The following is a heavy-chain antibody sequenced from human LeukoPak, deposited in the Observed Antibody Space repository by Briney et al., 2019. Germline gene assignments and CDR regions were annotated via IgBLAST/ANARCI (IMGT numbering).Heavy chain of an antibody. CDR1: GFTFSSYA. J-gene: IGHJ5*02. Sequence: PGGSLRLSCVASGFTFSSYAMSWVRQAPGKGLEWVSTISGNTVSTYYADSVKGRFTISRDNSRNTLYLQMNSLRAEDMAVYYCAKDSSSAWFDPWGQGTLVTVSS. V-gene: IGHV3-23*01. CDR2: ISGNTVST. CDR3: AKDSSSAWFDP.